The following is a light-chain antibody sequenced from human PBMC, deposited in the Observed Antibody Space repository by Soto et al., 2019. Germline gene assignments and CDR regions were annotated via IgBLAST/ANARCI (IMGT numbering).Light chain of an antibody. CDR2: AVT. V-gene: IGLV2-11*01. CDR3: CSVAGRYSLRA. J-gene: IGLJ2*01. CDR1: SSNVGNHDY. Sequence: QSVLTQPRSVSGSPAQTVTISCTGSSSNVGNHDYVSWYQQHPGKAPKLLIYAVTKRPSGVPDRFSGSKSGNTASLTISGLQADDEADYYCCSVAGRYSLRAFGGGTKLTVL.